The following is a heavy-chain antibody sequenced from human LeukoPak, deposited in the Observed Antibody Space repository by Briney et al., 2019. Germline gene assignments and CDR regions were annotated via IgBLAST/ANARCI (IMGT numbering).Heavy chain of an antibody. CDR2: IHPNNGGV. J-gene: IGHJ4*02. CDR3: VKDAPNGSVDF. CDR1: GFTFEGYV. V-gene: IGHV3-9*01. D-gene: IGHD2-8*01. Sequence: PGGSLRPSCVTSGFTFEGYVMHGMRLAPGKGLECVSSIHPNNGGVGYAASVKGRFAISRDNARNSLYLEMTSLRPEDTAVYYCVKDAPNGSVDFWGRGTLVTVSS.